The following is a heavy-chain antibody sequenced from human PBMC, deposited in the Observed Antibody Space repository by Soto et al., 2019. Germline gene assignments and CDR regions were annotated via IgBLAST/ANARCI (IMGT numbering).Heavy chain of an antibody. V-gene: IGHV3-13*05. CDR3: ARTDRDFYGLDV. CDR1: GFTFRNYD. Sequence: EVQLVESGGGLVQPGGSLRLSCEASGFTFRNYDMHWVRQGTGKGLEWVSGISAAGDPDYADSVEGRFTISRENAQNSFFLQMTSLRVGDTAVYYCARTDRDFYGLDVWGHGTTVIVSS. J-gene: IGHJ6*02. CDR2: ISAAGDP.